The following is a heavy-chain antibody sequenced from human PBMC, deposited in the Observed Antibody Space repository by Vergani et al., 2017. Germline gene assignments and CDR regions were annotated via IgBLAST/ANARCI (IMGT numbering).Heavy chain of an antibody. V-gene: IGHV1-2*04. CDR2: INSNSGGT. Sequence: QVQLVQSGAEVKKPGASVKVPCKALGYPFTGYYIHWVRQAPGQGLEWMGWINSNSGGTKYAQKFQGWVTMTRDASISKAYMELSRLRSDDTAVDYCGRDLGGIVVVPAATHYGMDVWGQGTTVTVSS. J-gene: IGHJ6*02. D-gene: IGHD2-2*01. CDR3: GRDLGGIVVVPAATHYGMDV. CDR1: GYPFTGYY.